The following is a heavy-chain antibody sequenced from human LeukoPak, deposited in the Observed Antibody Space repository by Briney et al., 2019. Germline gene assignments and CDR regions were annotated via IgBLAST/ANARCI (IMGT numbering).Heavy chain of an antibody. J-gene: IGHJ4*02. Sequence: PGGSLRLSCAASGFTFSRYRMHWVRHAPGKGLVWVSRINSDGSDTNYADSVKGRFTISRDNPKNTLYLQMNSLRAEDTAVYYCAKGHLSILFPFDNWGQGTLVTVSS. CDR1: GFTFSRYR. D-gene: IGHD2-21*01. CDR3: AKGHLSILFPFDN. V-gene: IGHV3-74*01. CDR2: INSDGSDT.